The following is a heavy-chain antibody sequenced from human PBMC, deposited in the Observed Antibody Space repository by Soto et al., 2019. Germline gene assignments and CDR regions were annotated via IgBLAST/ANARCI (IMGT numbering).Heavy chain of an antibody. V-gene: IGHV2-5*02. CDR1: GFSLTNSGVG. J-gene: IGHJ4*02. D-gene: IGHD3-10*01. Sequence: QITLKESGPTLVKPTQTLTLTCSFSGFSLTNSGVGVGWIRQPPGKALEWLAFIYWDDEKHYRPSLQSRLTVHKDTAKDQGVLTMTNMDPVDTATYFCAHTRSITYYGGGGDFDYWGQGTLVIVSS. CDR3: AHTRSITYYGGGGDFDY. CDR2: IYWDDEK.